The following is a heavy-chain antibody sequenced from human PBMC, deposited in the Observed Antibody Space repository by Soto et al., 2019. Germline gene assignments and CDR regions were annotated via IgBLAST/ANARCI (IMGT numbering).Heavy chain of an antibody. J-gene: IGHJ6*02. CDR3: ARRGQKITMVRGVIGGNYYYYGMEV. V-gene: IGHV4-39*01. D-gene: IGHD3-10*01. CDR1: GGSISSSSDD. CDR2: VYYSGST. Sequence: SETLSLACTVSGGSISSSSDDWGWIREPPGRGLEWIGRVYYSGSTYYNPSLKSRVTISVDTSKNQLSLKLSSVTAADTAVYYCARRGQKITMVRGVIGGNYYYYGMEVWGQGNTVT.